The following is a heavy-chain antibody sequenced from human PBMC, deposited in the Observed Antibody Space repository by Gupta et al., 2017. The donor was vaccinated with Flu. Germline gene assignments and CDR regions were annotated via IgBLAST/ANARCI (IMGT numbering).Heavy chain of an antibody. CDR2: INKDGSQK. Sequence: SCAASGFIFTDYGMSWVRQAPGKGLECVANINKDGSQKYYADSVKGRFTISRDNAKNSLYLQMNSLRAEDTAVYYCEREFRWGQGTLGTVSS. D-gene: IGHD2-21*01. CDR3: EREFR. CDR1: GFIFTDYG. J-gene: IGHJ4*02. V-gene: IGHV3-7*01.